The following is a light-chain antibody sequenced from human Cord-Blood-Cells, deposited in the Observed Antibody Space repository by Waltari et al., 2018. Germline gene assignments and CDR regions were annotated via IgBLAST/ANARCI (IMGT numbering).Light chain of an antibody. CDR1: SSDVGGYNL. CDR2: EVS. CDR3: SSYAGSNNWV. V-gene: IGLV2-8*01. Sequence: QSALTQPPSASGSPGQSVTISCTGTSSDVGGYNLVSWYQQHPGKAPKHMIYEVSKRPSGVPYRFSGSKSGNTASLTVSGLQAGDEADYYCSSYAGSNNWVFGGGTKLTVL. J-gene: IGLJ3*02.